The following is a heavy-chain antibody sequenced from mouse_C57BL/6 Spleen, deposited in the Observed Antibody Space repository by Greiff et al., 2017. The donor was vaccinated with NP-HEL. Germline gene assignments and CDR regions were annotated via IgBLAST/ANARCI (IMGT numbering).Heavy chain of an antibody. Sequence: QVQLQQPGAELVKPGASVKLSCKASGYTFTSYWMQWVKQRPGQGLEWIGEIDPSDSYTNYNQKFKGKATLTVDTSSSTAYMQLSSLTSEDSAVYYCAGYYYYGSSYDDYWGQGTTLTVSS. CDR1: GYTFTSYW. V-gene: IGHV1-50*01. J-gene: IGHJ2*01. CDR2: IDPSDSYT. D-gene: IGHD1-1*01. CDR3: AGYYYYGSSYDDY.